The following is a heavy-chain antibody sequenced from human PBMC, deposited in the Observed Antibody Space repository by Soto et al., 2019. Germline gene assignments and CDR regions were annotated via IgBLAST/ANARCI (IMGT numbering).Heavy chain of an antibody. V-gene: IGHV2-5*02. CDR2: IYWDDDK. CDR3: AHRLGGFTWNDGYLDY. J-gene: IGHJ4*02. CDR1: GFSLTTRPVG. Sequence: SGPTLVNPTQTLILTCSFSGFSLTTRPVGVAWIRQPPGKALEWLAVIYWDDDKRYSPSLRSRLTISKDTSKNQVVLSMTNMDPVDTATYYCAHRLGGFTWNDGYLDYWGQGTLVTVSS. D-gene: IGHD1-1*01.